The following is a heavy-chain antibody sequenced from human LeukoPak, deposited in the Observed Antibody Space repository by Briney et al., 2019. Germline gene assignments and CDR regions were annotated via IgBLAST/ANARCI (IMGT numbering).Heavy chain of an antibody. Sequence: GGSLRLSCVVSGFTFSNYWMSWVRQAPGKGLEWVATIRRDGSDKYFLDSVRGRFTISRDNAENSLYLQMNSLRGEDTAVYYCARDKGFGGSSFDYWGQGTLVTVSS. D-gene: IGHD3-10*01. CDR1: GFTFSNYW. CDR3: ARDKGFGGSSFDY. CDR2: IRRDGSDK. J-gene: IGHJ4*02. V-gene: IGHV3-7*01.